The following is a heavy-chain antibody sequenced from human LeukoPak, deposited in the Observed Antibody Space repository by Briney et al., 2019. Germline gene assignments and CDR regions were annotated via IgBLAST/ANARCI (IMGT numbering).Heavy chain of an antibody. V-gene: IGHV3-11*04. D-gene: IGHD3-22*01. J-gene: IGHJ4*02. CDR1: GFIFGDYG. Sequence: GGSLRLSCTTSGFIFGDYGVSWIRQAPGKGLEWVSYISSSGSIIYYADSVKGRFIISRDNAKNSLYLQMNSLRAEDTAVYFCARVGYDSSGRFDYWGQGTLVTVSS. CDR2: ISSSGSII. CDR3: ARVGYDSSGRFDY.